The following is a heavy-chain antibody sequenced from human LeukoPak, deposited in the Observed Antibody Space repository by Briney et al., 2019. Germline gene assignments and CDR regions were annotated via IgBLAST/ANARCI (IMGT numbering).Heavy chain of an antibody. D-gene: IGHD6-19*01. CDR2: ISGTGGST. Sequence: GGSLRLSCAASGFTFSDYAMSWVRQAPGKGLEWVSAISGTGGSTWYADSVKGRVTISRDNSKNTLYLQMNSLRAEDTAVYYCAKDLCSSGWACYYYYGMDVWGQGTTVTVSS. CDR3: AKDLCSSGWACYYYYGMDV. CDR1: GFTFSDYA. V-gene: IGHV3-23*01. J-gene: IGHJ6*02.